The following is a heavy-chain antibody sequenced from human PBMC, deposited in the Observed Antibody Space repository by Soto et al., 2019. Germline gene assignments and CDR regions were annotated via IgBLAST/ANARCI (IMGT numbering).Heavy chain of an antibody. CDR3: ARGDSRASLRWLQPSPHAFDI. Sequence: TLSLTCTVSGVYIISGGYYWSWKRPHPGKGLEWIGYIYYSGYTYYNPSLKSRITTSLDTSKNQVSLKLSSVTAADSAVYYCARGDSRASLRWLQPSPHAFDIWGQGTMVT. V-gene: IGHV4-30-4*08. CDR1: GVYIISGGYY. CDR2: IYYSGYT. J-gene: IGHJ3*02. D-gene: IGHD5-12*01.